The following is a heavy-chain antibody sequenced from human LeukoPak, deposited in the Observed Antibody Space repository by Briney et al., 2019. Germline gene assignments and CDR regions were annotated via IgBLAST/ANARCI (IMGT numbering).Heavy chain of an antibody. CDR1: GFTFSDYW. D-gene: IGHD3-10*01. V-gene: IGHV3-7*01. CDR2: IKQDGSEK. Sequence: GGSLRLSCAASGFTFSDYWMSWVRQAPGKGLEWVANIKQDGSEKYYVDSVKGRFTTSRDNAKNSLHLQMNTLRAEDTAVYYCAKAGYGSGSSSFDQWGQGTLVTVSS. CDR3: AKAGYGSGSSSFDQ. J-gene: IGHJ4*02.